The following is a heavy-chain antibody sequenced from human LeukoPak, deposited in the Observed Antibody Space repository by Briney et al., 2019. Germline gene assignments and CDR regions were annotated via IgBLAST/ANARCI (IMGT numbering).Heavy chain of an antibody. CDR3: TTVYCSAGSCSGFDY. CDR1: GFTFSNAW. J-gene: IGHJ4*02. V-gene: IGHV3-15*01. D-gene: IGHD2-15*01. Sequence: PGGSLRLSCAASGFTFSNAWMSWVRQAPGKGLEWVGRIKSKTDGGRTDYAAPVKGRFSISRDDSKNTLYLQMNSLKTEDTAVYYCTTVYCSAGSCSGFDYWGQGTLVTVSS. CDR2: IKSKTDGGRT.